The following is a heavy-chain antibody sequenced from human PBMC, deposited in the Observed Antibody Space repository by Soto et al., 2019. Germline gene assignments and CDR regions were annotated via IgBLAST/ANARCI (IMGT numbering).Heavy chain of an antibody. CDR3: ARIRNDYIWGSHTIDAFDI. V-gene: IGHV3-7*01. Sequence: GGSLRLSCAASGFTFSSYWMSWVRQAPGKGLEWVANIKQDGSEKYYVDSVKGRFTISRDNAKNSLYLQMNSLRAEDTAVYYCARIRNDYIWGSHTIDAFDIWGQGTMVTVSS. D-gene: IGHD3-16*01. J-gene: IGHJ3*02. CDR2: IKQDGSEK. CDR1: GFTFSSYW.